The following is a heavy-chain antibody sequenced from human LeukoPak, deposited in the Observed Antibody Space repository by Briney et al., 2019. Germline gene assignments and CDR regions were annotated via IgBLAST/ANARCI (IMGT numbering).Heavy chain of an antibody. CDR3: AKSPRYCSSTSCYTHDY. V-gene: IGHV3-23*01. Sequence: GGSLRLSCAASGFTFNNYWMSWVRQAPGKGLEWVSAISGSGGSTYYADSVKGRFTISRDNSKNTLYLQMNSLRAEDTAVYYCAKSPRYCSSTSCYTHDYWGQGTLVTVSS. CDR2: ISGSGGST. J-gene: IGHJ4*02. CDR1: GFTFNNYW. D-gene: IGHD2-2*02.